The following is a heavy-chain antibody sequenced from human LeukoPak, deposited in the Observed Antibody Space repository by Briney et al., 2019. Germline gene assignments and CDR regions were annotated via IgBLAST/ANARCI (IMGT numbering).Heavy chain of an antibody. D-gene: IGHD6-19*01. J-gene: IGHJ4*02. Sequence: GGSLRLSCAASGFTFSSYGMHWVRQAPGKGLEWVANIKRDGSDNYYVGSVEGRFTISRDNAKNSLYLQMSSLRAEDTAIYYCARALYNRGWYPDYFDSWGQGTLVTVSA. CDR3: ARALYNRGWYPDYFDS. CDR1: GFTFSSYG. CDR2: IKRDGSDN. V-gene: IGHV3-7*01.